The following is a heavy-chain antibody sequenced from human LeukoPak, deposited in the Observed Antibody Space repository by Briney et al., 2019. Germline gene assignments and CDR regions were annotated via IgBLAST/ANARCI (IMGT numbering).Heavy chain of an antibody. J-gene: IGHJ4*02. V-gene: IGHV1-2*02. CDR1: GYTFTGYY. CDR2: INPNSGGT. D-gene: IGHD3-22*01. CDR3: ANYDSSGSFDY. Sequence: ASVKVSCKASGYTFTGYYMHWVRQAPGQGLEWMGWINPNSGGTNCAQKFQGRVTMTRDTSISTAYMELSRLRSDDTAVYYCANYDSSGSFDYWGQGTLVTVSS.